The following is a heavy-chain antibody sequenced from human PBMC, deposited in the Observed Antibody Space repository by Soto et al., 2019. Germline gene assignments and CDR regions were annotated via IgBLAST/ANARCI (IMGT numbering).Heavy chain of an antibody. CDR2: IYSGGST. CDR3: ATTVTTFYYYGMDV. D-gene: IGHD4-17*01. CDR1: GFTVSSNY. J-gene: IGHJ6*02. Sequence: EVPLVESGGGLVQPGGSLRLSCAASGFTVSSNYMSWVRQAPGKGLEWVSVIYSGGSTYYADSVKGRFTISRHNSKNTLYLQMNSLRAEDTAVYYCATTVTTFYYYGMDVWGQGTTVTVSS. V-gene: IGHV3-53*04.